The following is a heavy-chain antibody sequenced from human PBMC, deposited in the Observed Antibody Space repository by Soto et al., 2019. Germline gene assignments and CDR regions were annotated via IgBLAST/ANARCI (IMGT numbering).Heavy chain of an antibody. J-gene: IGHJ5*02. CDR3: AGDYSIA. Sequence: SETLSLTCTVSGGSVSSGSYYWSWIRQPPGKGLEWIGYIYNSGNTNYNPSLKSRVTISIDTSNNQISLTLSSVAAADTAVYYIAGDYSIAWGQGTLVTVSS. D-gene: IGHD4-4*01. CDR1: GGSVSSGSYY. CDR2: IYNSGNT. V-gene: IGHV4-61*01.